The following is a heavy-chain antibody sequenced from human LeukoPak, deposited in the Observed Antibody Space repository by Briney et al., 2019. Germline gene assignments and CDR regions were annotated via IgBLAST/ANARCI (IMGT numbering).Heavy chain of an antibody. J-gene: IGHJ4*02. CDR2: IYYSGST. V-gene: IGHV4-39*07. CDR1: GGSISSSSYY. D-gene: IGHD3-22*01. CDR3: ARDGRDYYDSSGYAFDY. Sequence: SETLSLTCTVSGGSISSSSYYWGWIRQPPGKGLEWIGSIYYSGSTYYNPSLKSRVTISVDTSKNQFSLKLSSVTAADTAVYYCARDGRDYYDSSGYAFDYWGQGTLVTVSS.